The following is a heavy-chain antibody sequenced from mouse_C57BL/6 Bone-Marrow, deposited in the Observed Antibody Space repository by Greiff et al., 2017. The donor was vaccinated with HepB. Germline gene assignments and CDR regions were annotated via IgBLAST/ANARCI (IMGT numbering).Heavy chain of an antibody. V-gene: IGHV1-26*01. CDR3: ARERDYYWYFDV. Sequence: EVKLQQSGPELVKPGASVKISCKASGYTFTDYYMNWVKQSHGKSLEWIGDINPNNGGTSYNQKFKGKATLTVDKSSSTAYMELRSLTSEDSAVYYCARERDYYWYFDVWGTGTTVTVSS. J-gene: IGHJ1*03. D-gene: IGHD2-4*01. CDR1: GYTFTDYY. CDR2: INPNNGGT.